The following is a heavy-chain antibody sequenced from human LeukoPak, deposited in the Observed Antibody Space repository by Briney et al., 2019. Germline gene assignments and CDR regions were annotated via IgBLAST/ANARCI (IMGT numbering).Heavy chain of an antibody. Sequence: GGSLRLSCAASGLTFSNYWMSWVRQAPGKGLEWVSAISGSGGSTYYADSVKGRFTISRDNSKNTLYLQMNSLRAEDTAVYYCAKDPTSVLVVVSLLHWGQGTLVTVSS. J-gene: IGHJ4*02. CDR2: ISGSGGST. CDR1: GLTFSNYW. CDR3: AKDPTSVLVVVSLLH. V-gene: IGHV3-23*01. D-gene: IGHD3-22*01.